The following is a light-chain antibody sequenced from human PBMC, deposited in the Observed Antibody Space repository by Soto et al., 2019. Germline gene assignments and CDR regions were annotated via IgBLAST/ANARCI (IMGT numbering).Light chain of an antibody. CDR1: SSNIGSNY. Sequence: QLVLTQPPSASGTPGQRVTISCSGSSSNIGSNYVFWYQQLPGTVPKVLMYRNSQRPSGVPDRFSGSKSGTSASLAISGLRSEDEADYYCASWDDSLSGFVVFGGGTKVTVL. J-gene: IGLJ2*01. CDR2: RNS. V-gene: IGLV1-47*01. CDR3: ASWDDSLSGFVV.